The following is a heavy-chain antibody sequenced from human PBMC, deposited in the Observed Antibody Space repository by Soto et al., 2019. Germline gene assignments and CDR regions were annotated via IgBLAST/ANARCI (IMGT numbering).Heavy chain of an antibody. J-gene: IGHJ4*02. Sequence: GGSLRLSCAASGFTFSSYAMSWVRQAPGKGLEWVSAISGSGGSTYYADSVKGRFTISRDSPKNTLYLQMDSLRAEDTAVYYCAREAIIVIAAHEDYFDYWGQGTLVTVSS. D-gene: IGHD3-22*01. CDR2: ISGSGGST. CDR1: GFTFSSYA. CDR3: AREAIIVIAAHEDYFDY. V-gene: IGHV3-23*01.